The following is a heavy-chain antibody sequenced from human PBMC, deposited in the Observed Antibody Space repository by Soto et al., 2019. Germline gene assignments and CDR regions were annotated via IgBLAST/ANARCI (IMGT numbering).Heavy chain of an antibody. D-gene: IGHD2-2*02. CDR1: GYTFTSYY. V-gene: IGHV1-46*01. CDR2: INPSGGST. CDR3: ARVYCSSNSCYNDGWFDP. J-gene: IGHJ5*02. Sequence: ASVKVSCKASGYTFTSYYMHWVRQAPGQGLEWMGIINPSGGSTSYAQKFQGRVTMTRDTSTSTVYMELSSLRSEDAAAYYCARVYCSSNSCYNDGWFDPWGQGTLVTVSS.